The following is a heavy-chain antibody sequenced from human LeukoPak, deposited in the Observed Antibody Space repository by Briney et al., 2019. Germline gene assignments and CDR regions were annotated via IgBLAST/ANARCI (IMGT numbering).Heavy chain of an antibody. D-gene: IGHD6-13*01. Sequence: ASVKVSCKVSGYTLTELSMHWGRHAPGKGLEWMGGFEPEDGETIYAQKFQGRVAITEDTSTDTAYMELSSLRSEDTAVYYCATRYGVAAADFDYWGQGTLVTVSS. CDR2: FEPEDGET. J-gene: IGHJ4*02. CDR1: GYTLTELS. V-gene: IGHV1-24*01. CDR3: ATRYGVAAADFDY.